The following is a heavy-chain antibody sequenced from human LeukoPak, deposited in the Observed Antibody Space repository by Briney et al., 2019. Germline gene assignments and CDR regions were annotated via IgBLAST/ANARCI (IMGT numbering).Heavy chain of an antibody. D-gene: IGHD3-22*01. CDR3: ARDFWNFDDSRGYYRDFDS. J-gene: IGHJ5*01. CDR1: TSY. V-gene: IGHV1-18*01. Sequence: ASVKVSCKATSYISWVRQAPGQGLEWMGWIGSYAGDTYYAQMFQGRVTVTTDTSSSTAYMELRSLRSDDTAVYYCARDFWNFDDSRGYYRDFDSWGQGTLVTVSS. CDR2: IGSYAGDT.